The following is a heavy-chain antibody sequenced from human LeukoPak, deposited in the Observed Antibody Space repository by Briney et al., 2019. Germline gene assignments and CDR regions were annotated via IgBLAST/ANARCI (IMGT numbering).Heavy chain of an antibody. CDR1: GGSFSGYY. D-gene: IGHD3-22*01. Sequence: RSETLSLTCAVYGGSFSGYYWSWIRQPPGKGLEWIGEINHSGSTNYNPSLKSRVTISVDTSKNQFSLKLSSVTAADTAVYYCARGFRHYYDSSGYYNYWGQGTLVTVSS. V-gene: IGHV4-34*01. CDR3: ARGFRHYYDSSGYYNY. CDR2: INHSGST. J-gene: IGHJ4*02.